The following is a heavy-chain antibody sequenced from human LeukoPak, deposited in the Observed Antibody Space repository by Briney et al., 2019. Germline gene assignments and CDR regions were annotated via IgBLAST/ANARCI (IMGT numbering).Heavy chain of an antibody. CDR1: GFTFGDYA. D-gene: IGHD6-19*01. J-gene: IGHJ4*02. CDR2: IRSKAYGGTT. Sequence: GGSLRLSCTDSGFTFGDYAMSWFRQAPGKGLEWVGFIRSKAYGGTTEYATCVKGSFNISIDDSNSIDYLQMNSLKTEDTAVYYCTREGKTWYSSGWYADGARHYYFDYWGQGTLVTVSS. CDR3: TREGKTWYSSGWYADGARHYYFDY. V-gene: IGHV3-49*03.